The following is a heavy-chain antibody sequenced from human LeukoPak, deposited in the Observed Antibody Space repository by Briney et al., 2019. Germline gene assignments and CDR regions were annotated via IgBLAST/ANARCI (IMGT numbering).Heavy chain of an antibody. CDR1: GFTFSSSA. J-gene: IGHJ4*02. CDR3: ARDNSGWSRDY. V-gene: IGHV3-21*06. Sequence: PGGSLRLSCAASGFTFSSSAMSWVRQAPGKGLEWVSSINWGSNHIYYADAVQGRFTISRDNAKNSLYLQMNSLRAEDTAIYYCARDNSGWSRDYWGQGTLVTVSS. CDR2: INWGSNHI. D-gene: IGHD6-19*01.